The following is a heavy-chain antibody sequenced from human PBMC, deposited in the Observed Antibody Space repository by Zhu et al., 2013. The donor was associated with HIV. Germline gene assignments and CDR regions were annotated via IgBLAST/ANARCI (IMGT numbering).Heavy chain of an antibody. CDR2: VNPTTGNA. V-gene: IGHV1-8*03. CDR3: ARMDKGSCTATTCPDWFDP. Sequence: QVQLXQSGAEVKKPGASVKVSCKASGYTFTNYGINWVRQATGHGLEWMGWVNPTTGNAGYAQKFQGRVTITRNTSTSTVYMELSSLRSDDTAVYYCARMDKGSCTATTCPDWFDPWGQGTLVTVSS. CDR1: GYTFTNYG. J-gene: IGHJ5*02. D-gene: IGHD2-8*02.